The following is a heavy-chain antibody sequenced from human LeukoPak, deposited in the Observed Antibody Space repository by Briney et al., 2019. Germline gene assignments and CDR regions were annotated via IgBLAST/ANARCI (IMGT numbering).Heavy chain of an antibody. CDR3: AKNGQSGFSFDP. D-gene: IGHD1-26*01. Sequence: SETLSLTCTVSGGSIRSDCWSWIRQRPRPGLGRVGYINYSGSTNYNPSLKSRVTISVDTSKNQFSLKLRSVTAADTAVYHCAKNGQSGFSFDPWGRGTLVTVSS. CDR1: GGSIRSDC. V-gene: IGHV4-59*13. J-gene: IGHJ5*02. CDR2: INYSGST.